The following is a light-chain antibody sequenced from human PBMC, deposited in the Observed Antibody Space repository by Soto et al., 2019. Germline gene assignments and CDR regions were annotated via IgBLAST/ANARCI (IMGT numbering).Light chain of an antibody. Sequence: EIVMTQSPDTLSVSPGERATVSCRASESVSSGLAWYQQKAGQAPRLLIYGASTRATGIPARFSGSGSGTEFTLTISTLQSEDVAIYYCQQYNSWPPYTFGQGTKVDIK. V-gene: IGKV3-15*01. CDR3: QQYNSWPPYT. CDR1: ESVSSG. J-gene: IGKJ2*01. CDR2: GAS.